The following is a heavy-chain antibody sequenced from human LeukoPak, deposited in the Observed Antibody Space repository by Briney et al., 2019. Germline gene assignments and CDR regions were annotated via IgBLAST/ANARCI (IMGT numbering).Heavy chain of an antibody. CDR3: ARGGLPTWNDRYFDY. CDR2: IYHSGST. D-gene: IGHD1-1*01. J-gene: IGHJ4*02. V-gene: IGHV4-38-2*02. CDR1: GYSIRSGYY. Sequence: SETLSLTCSVSGYSIRSGYYWGWIRQSPGKGLEWIGSIYHSGSTYYNSSLKSRVTISVDTSKNQFSLKLSSVTAADTAVYYCARGGLPTWNDRYFDYWGQGTLVTVSS.